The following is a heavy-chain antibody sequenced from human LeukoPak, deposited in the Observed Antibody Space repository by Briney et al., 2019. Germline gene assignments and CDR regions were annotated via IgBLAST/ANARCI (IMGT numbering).Heavy chain of an antibody. Sequence: ASVKVSCKASGYTFTSYDINWVRQATGQGLEWMGWMNANSGNTGYAQKLQGRVTMTTDTSTSTAYMELRSLRSDDTAVYYCARDDGYSSSSDYWGQGTLVTVSS. CDR1: GYTFTSYD. CDR3: ARDDGYSSSSDY. J-gene: IGHJ4*02. V-gene: IGHV1-8*01. D-gene: IGHD6-6*01. CDR2: MNANSGNT.